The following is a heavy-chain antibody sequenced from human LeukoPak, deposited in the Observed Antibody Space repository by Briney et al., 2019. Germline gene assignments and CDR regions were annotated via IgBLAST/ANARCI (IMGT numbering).Heavy chain of an antibody. CDR2: IYTSGST. CDR1: GGSISSYY. Sequence: SETLSLTCTVSGGSISSYYWSWIRQPAGKDLEWIGRIYTSGSTNYNPPLKSRVTISVDKSKNQFSLKLSSVTAADTAVYYCARDLGIFLNYFYYMDVWGKGTTVTVSS. J-gene: IGHJ6*03. CDR3: ARDLGIFLNYFYYMDV. V-gene: IGHV4-4*07. D-gene: IGHD6-13*01.